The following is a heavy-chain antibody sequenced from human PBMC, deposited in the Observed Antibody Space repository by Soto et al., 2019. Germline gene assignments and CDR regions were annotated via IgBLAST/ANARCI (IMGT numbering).Heavy chain of an antibody. D-gene: IGHD2-15*01. V-gene: IGHV3-66*01. J-gene: IGHJ4*02. CDR1: GFTVSSNY. CDR3: ARGGGPPPFDY. CDR2: IYSGGNT. Sequence: GGSLRLSCAASGFTVSSNYMSWVRQAPGKGLEWVSVIYSGGNTYYADSVKGRFTISRDNSKNTLFLQMNSLRAEDTAVFYCARGGGPPPFDYWGQGTLVTVSS.